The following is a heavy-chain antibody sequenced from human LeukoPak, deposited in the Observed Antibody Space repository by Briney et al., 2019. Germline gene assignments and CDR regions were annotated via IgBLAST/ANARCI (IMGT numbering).Heavy chain of an antibody. J-gene: IGHJ6*02. CDR3: ARDNGNYYYYYAMDV. Sequence: ASVKVSCKASGYTFNSYGISWVRQAPGQGLEWMGWISAYNGNTNYAQKLQGRATMTTDTSTNTAYMELRSLRSDDTAVYYCARDNGNYYYYYAMDVWGQGTTVTVSS. D-gene: IGHD2-8*01. V-gene: IGHV1-18*01. CDR2: ISAYNGNT. CDR1: GYTFNSYG.